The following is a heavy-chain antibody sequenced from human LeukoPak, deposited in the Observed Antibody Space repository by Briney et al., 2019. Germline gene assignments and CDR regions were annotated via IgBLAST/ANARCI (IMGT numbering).Heavy chain of an antibody. CDR3: ARDNDSRDPPHFDY. Sequence: GGSLRLSCAASGFTFSSYSMNWVRQPPGKGLEWVSSISSSSSYIYYADSVKGRFTISRENAKNSLYLQMNSLRAEDTAVYYCARDNDSRDPPHFDYWGQGTLVTVSS. CDR2: ISSSSSYI. CDR1: GFTFSSYS. V-gene: IGHV3-21*01. D-gene: IGHD3-16*01. J-gene: IGHJ4*02.